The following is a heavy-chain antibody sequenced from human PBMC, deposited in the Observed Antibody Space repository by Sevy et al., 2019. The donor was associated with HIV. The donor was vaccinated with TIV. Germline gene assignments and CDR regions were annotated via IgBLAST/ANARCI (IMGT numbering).Heavy chain of an antibody. CDR3: ARDNTVANDAFDI. CDR1: GGSVSSGSYY. CDR2: IYYSGST. D-gene: IGHD4-4*01. Sequence: SETLFLTCTVSGGSVSSGSYYWSWIRQPPGKGLEWIGYIYYSGSTNYNPSLKSRVTISVDTSKNQFSLKLSSVTAADTAVYYCARDNTVANDAFDIWGQGTMVTVSS. J-gene: IGHJ3*02. V-gene: IGHV4-61*01.